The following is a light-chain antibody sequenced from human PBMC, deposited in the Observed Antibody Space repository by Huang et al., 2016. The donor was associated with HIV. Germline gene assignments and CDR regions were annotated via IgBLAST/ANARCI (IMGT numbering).Light chain of an antibody. J-gene: IGKJ2*01. CDR1: QSLLYSSNNNHY. CDR3: QQYYTTPRT. V-gene: IGKV4-1*01. Sequence: DIVMTQSPDSLAVSLGERATINCKSSQSLLYSSNNNHYLAWYQHKPRQPPKLLIYGASTRESGVPDRVSGSGSGTDFTLTISGLQAEDVAVYYCQQYYTTPRTFGQGTKLEIK. CDR2: GAS.